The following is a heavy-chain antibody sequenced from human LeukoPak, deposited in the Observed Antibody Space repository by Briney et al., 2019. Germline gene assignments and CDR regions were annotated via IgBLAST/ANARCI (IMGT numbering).Heavy chain of an antibody. CDR1: EFTFSSYA. J-gene: IGHJ4*02. D-gene: IGHD5-18*01. Sequence: GGSLRLSCAAAEFTFSSYAMSWVRQAPGKGLEWVSAISGNGGSTYYADSVKGRFTISRDNSKNTLYLQMNSLRAEDTAVYYCAKDRIGKYSDAFDVGWEYWGQGTLVTVSS. V-gene: IGHV3-23*01. CDR2: ISGNGGST. CDR3: AKDRIGKYSDAFDVGWEY.